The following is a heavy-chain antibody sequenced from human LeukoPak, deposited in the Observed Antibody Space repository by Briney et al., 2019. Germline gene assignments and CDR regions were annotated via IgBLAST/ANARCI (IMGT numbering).Heavy chain of an antibody. CDR1: GGSISSADYY. CDR2: MYYSGST. V-gene: IGHV4-31*03. Sequence: SETLSLTCTVSGGSISSADYYWSWIRQHPGKGLEWIESMYYSGSTYYNPSLKSRVVISVDTSKNQFSLSLSSVTAADTAVYYRARLTYYYDNSGHYYWFDPWGQGTLVTVSS. J-gene: IGHJ5*02. D-gene: IGHD3-22*01. CDR3: ARLTYYYDNSGHYYWFDP.